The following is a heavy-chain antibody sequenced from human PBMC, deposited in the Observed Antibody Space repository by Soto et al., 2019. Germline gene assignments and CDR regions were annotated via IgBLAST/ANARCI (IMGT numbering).Heavy chain of an antibody. D-gene: IGHD6-25*01. CDR3: ARGHSGRYFYYGMYV. Sequence: ASVKVSCKASGYTFTSYDINWVRQATGQGLEWMGWMNPNSGNTGYAQKFQGRVTMTRNTSISKAYRDLSSLRSEDMAVYYSARGHSGRYFYYGMYVWGQGTTVTVS. V-gene: IGHV1-8*01. CDR1: GYTFTSYD. J-gene: IGHJ6*02. CDR2: MNPNSGNT.